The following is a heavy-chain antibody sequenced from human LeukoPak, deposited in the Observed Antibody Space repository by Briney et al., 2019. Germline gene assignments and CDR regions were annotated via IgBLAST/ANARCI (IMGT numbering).Heavy chain of an antibody. D-gene: IGHD3-3*01. CDR3: AGTLRRFLEWSYFDY. CDR2: ISPNGDI. J-gene: IGHJ4*02. V-gene: IGHV1-18*01. Sequence: GASVKVSCKASGYTFTSYGISWVRQVPGQGLEWMGWISPNGDINRAQKFQGRVTMTRDTSTNTAYMEMKSLTSDDTAVYYCAGTLRRFLEWSYFDYWGQGTLVTVSS. CDR1: GYTFTSYG.